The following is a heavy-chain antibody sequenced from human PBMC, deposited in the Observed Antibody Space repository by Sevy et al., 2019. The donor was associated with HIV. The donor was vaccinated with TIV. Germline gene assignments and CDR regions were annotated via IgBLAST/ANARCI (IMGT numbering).Heavy chain of an antibody. CDR1: GFTFANYA. Sequence: GGSLRLSCAASGFTFANYAMHWVRQAPGKGLEWVTVIWSDGSNDVYTDSVKGRFIISRDNSRNTLYLQMNNLRVEDTAAYYCVREGGWDEAPFDYWGQGALVTVSS. J-gene: IGHJ4*02. CDR3: VREGGWDEAPFDY. V-gene: IGHV3-33*01. CDR2: IWSDGSND. D-gene: IGHD6-19*01.